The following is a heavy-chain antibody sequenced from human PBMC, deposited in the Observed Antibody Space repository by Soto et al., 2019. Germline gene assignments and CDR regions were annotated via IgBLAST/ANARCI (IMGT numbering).Heavy chain of an antibody. V-gene: IGHV4-30-4*01. J-gene: IGHJ6*02. CDR2: IYYSGST. Sequence: SETLSLTCTVSGGSISSGDYYWSWIRQPPGKGLEWIGYIYYSGSTYYNPSLKSRVTISVDTSKNQFSLKLSTVTAADTAVYYCARDASPYYDFWSGYHYYYGMDVWGQGTTVTVSS. D-gene: IGHD3-3*01. CDR3: ARDASPYYDFWSGYHYYYGMDV. CDR1: GGSISSGDYY.